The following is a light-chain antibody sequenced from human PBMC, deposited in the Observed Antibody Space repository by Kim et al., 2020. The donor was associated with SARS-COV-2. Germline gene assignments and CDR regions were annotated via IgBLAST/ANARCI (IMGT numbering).Light chain of an antibody. CDR2: GAS. CDR3: QQYNDWPLLT. Sequence: IVMTQSPATLSVSPGERVTLSCRASQSVKNNLAWYQQRPGQAPRLLIYGASTMATDISARFSGSGSGTEFTLTIRSLQSEDLAVYYCQQYNDWPLLTFGGGTKVDIK. J-gene: IGKJ4*01. V-gene: IGKV3-15*01. CDR1: QSVKNN.